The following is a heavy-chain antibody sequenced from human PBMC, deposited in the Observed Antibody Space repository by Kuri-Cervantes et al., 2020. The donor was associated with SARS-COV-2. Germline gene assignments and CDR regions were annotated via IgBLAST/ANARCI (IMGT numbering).Heavy chain of an antibody. J-gene: IGHJ3*02. D-gene: IGHD1-14*01. CDR1: GGSISSYY. V-gene: IGHV4-59*12. CDR3: ARISRTYALDI. CDR2: IYYSGST. Sequence: ESLKISCTVSGGSISSYYWSWLRQPPGKGLEWIGYIYYSGSTNYNPSLKSRVTISVDTSKNQFSLKLSSVTAADTAVYYCARISRTYALDIWGQGTMVTVSS.